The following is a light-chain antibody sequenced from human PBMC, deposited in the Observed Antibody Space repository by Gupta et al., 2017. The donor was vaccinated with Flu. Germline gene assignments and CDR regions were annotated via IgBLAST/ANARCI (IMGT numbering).Light chain of an antibody. V-gene: IGKV1-39*01. Sequence: SCLYASVGDRGTITCRASQSIKTFLNWYKQKPGHAPKLLIYGASTWQNGVPPRFSGSGYGKNLTLTIFSRQQEDFASYYCQQTDGYLTWTFGQGTKVE. CDR3: QQTDGYLTWT. J-gene: IGKJ1*01. CDR1: QSIKTF. CDR2: GAS.